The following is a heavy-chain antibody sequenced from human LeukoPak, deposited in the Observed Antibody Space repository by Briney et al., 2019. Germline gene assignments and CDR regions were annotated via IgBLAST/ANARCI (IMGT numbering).Heavy chain of an antibody. V-gene: IGHV3-7*04. J-gene: IGHJ4*02. D-gene: IGHD3-22*01. CDR2: IKQDGSEK. CDR3: ARGPYYYDSSGYYYVMGNDY. CDR1: GFTFSSYW. Sequence: GGSLRLSCAASGFTFSSYWMSWVRQAPGKGLEWVANIKQDGSEKSYVASVKGRFAISRDNAKNSLYLQMNSLRAEDTAVYYCARGPYYYDSSGYYYVMGNDYWGQGTLVTVSS.